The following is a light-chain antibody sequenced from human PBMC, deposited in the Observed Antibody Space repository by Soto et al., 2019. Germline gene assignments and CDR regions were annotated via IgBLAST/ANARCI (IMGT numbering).Light chain of an antibody. CDR1: QSISSW. CDR2: KTS. J-gene: IGKJ4*01. V-gene: IGKV1-5*03. CDR3: QQYNSFSLT. Sequence: DIQMTQSPSTLSASVGDRVTITCRASQSISSWLAWYQQRPGKAPKLLIYKTSNLQSGVPSRFSGIGSGTEFSLTISSLQPDDFATYYCQQYNSFSLTFGGGTKVDIK.